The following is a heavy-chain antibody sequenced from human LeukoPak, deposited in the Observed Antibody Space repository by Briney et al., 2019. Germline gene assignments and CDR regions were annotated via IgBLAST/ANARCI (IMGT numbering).Heavy chain of an antibody. V-gene: IGHV4-31*03. CDR2: IYYSGST. Sequence: SETLSLTCTVSGGSISSGGYYWSWIRQHPGKGLEWIGYIYYSGSTYYNPSLKSRVTISVDTSKNQFSLKLSSVTAADTAVYYCASIAVAGTGAIDYWGQGTLVTVSS. CDR1: GGSISSGGYY. J-gene: IGHJ4*02. D-gene: IGHD6-19*01. CDR3: ASIAVAGTGAIDY.